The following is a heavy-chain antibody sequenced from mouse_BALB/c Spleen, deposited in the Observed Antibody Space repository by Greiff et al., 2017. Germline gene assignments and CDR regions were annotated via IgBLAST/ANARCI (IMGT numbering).Heavy chain of an antibody. Sequence: EVQLQQSGPELVKPGASVKMSCKASGYTFTSYVMHWVKQKPGQGLEWIGYINPYNDGTKYNEKFKGKATLTSDKSSSTAYMELSSLTSEDSAVYYCARARVDGYVDYWGQGTTLTVSS. CDR1: GYTFTSYV. CDR3: ARARVDGYVDY. J-gene: IGHJ2*01. CDR2: INPYNDGT. V-gene: IGHV1-14*01.